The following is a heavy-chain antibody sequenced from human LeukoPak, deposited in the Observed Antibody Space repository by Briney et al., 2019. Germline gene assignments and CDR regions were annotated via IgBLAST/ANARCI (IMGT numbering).Heavy chain of an antibody. V-gene: IGHV3-66*01. D-gene: IGHD3-10*01. J-gene: IGHJ3*02. CDR3: ARVQGETLPTNAFDI. CDR2: IYSGGST. Sequence: GGSLRLSCAASGFTVSSNYMSWVRQAPGKGLEGGSVIYSGGSTYYADSVKGRFTISRDNSKNMLYLQMNSLRAEDTAVYYCARVQGETLPTNAFDIWGQGTMVTVSS. CDR1: GFTVSSNY.